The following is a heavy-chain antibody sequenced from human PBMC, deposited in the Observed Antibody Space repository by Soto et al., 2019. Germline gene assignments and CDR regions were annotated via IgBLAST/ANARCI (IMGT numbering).Heavy chain of an antibody. CDR3: ARERPPLDY. Sequence: RVRWAAAWGTSRGSAMHRVRQASGKGLEWVANIKQDGSEKYYVDSVKGRFTISRDNAKNSLYLQMNSLRAEDTAVYYCARERPPLDYWGQGPLVTVSS. J-gene: IGHJ4*02. CDR2: IKQDGSEK. CDR1: WGTSRGSA. V-gene: IGHV3-7*01.